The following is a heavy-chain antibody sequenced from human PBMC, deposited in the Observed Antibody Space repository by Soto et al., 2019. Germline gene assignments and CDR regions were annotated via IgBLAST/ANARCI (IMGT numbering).Heavy chain of an antibody. D-gene: IGHD6-19*01. CDR2: IYHSGGT. J-gene: IGHJ5*02. Sequence: SETLSLTCTVSGDSISSHYWSWIRQPPGKGLEWIGHIYHSGGTRYNPSLRSRVTISVDTSKNQFSLKLRSVTAADTAVYYCAKNVAVAGFCLDPWSQGILVTVSS. CDR1: GDSISSHY. V-gene: IGHV4-59*11. CDR3: AKNVAVAGFCLDP.